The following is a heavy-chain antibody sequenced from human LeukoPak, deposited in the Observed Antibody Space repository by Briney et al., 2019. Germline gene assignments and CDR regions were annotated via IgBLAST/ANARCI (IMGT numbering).Heavy chain of an antibody. V-gene: IGHV4-28*01. D-gene: IGHD6-19*01. J-gene: IGHJ3*02. CDR1: GYSISSNNW. CDR3: ARNQAVAANRGAFDI. Sequence: PETLSLTCAVSGYSISSNNWWAWIRQPPGKGLEWIGYIYYSGSTYYNPYNPSLTSRVTMSVDTSKNQFSLKLDSVTEIDTAMYYCARNQAVAANRGAFDIWGQGTMVTVSS. CDR2: IYYSGST.